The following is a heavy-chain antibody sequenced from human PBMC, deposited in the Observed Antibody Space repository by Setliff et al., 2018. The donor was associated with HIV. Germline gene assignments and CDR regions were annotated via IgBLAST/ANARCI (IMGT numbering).Heavy chain of an antibody. J-gene: IGHJ3*02. Sequence: LRLSCAASGFTFSSYEMNWVRQAPGKGLEWVSYISTSGNRIHYADSVKGRFTIYRDNSENTLYLHMSSLRAEDTAVYYCARPHSRSYQHAFDIWGQGTMVTVSS. V-gene: IGHV3-48*03. CDR2: ISTSGNRI. CDR3: ARPHSRSYQHAFDI. D-gene: IGHD6-13*01. CDR1: GFTFSSYE.